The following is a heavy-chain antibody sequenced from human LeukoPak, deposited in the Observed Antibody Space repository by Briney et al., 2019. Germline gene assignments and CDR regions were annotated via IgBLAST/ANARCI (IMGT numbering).Heavy chain of an antibody. J-gene: IGHJ4*02. CDR2: IWYDGTNT. D-gene: IGHD3-10*01. Sequence: PGGSLRLSCAASGFTFSSYGMHWVRQAPGKGLEWVAVIWYDGTNTYYADSVKGRFTISRDNSKNTLYLQMNSLRAEDTAVYYCARGTERYREVSSFDSWGQGTLVTVSS. CDR3: ARGTERYREVSSFDS. CDR1: GFTFSSYG. V-gene: IGHV3-33*01.